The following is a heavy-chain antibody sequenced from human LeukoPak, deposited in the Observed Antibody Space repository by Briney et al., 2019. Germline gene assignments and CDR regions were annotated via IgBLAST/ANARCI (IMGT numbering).Heavy chain of an antibody. Sequence: TPSETLSLTCTVSGGSISSGDDYWSWIRQPPGKGLEWNAYMYYSGSSYYNPSLKSRVTMSADTSKNQLSLKLSSVTAGDTAVYYCARPYYYDSRIDPWGQGILVTVSS. J-gene: IGHJ5*02. D-gene: IGHD3-22*01. CDR1: GGSISSGDDY. V-gene: IGHV4-30-4*01. CDR3: ARPYYYDSRIDP. CDR2: MYYSGSS.